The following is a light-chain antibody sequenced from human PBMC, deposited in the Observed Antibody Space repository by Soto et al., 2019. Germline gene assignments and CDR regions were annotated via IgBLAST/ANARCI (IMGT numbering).Light chain of an antibody. J-gene: IGLJ2*01. CDR3: SSYTSSNTLV. CDR1: SSDVGAYNY. V-gene: IGLV2-14*01. Sequence: QSVLTQPASVSGSPGQSITISCTGTSSDVGAYNYVSWYQQHPGKAPKLMIFEVSDRPSGVSNRFSGSKSGNTASLTISGLQAEDEADYYCSSYTSSNTLVFGVGPKVTVL. CDR2: EVS.